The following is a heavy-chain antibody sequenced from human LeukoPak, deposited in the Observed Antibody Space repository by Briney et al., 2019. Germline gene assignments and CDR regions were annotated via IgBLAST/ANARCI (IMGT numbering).Heavy chain of an antibody. CDR1: GFTSSSYW. Sequence: GGSLRLSCAASGFTSSSYWMSWVRQAPGKGLEWVSSISSSSSYIYYADSVKGRFTISRDNAKNSLYLQMNSLRAEDTAVYYCARERTGYSSSWSHYYYYGMDAWGQGTTVTVSS. CDR2: ISSSSSYI. CDR3: ARERTGYSSSWSHYYYYGMDA. D-gene: IGHD6-13*01. V-gene: IGHV3-21*01. J-gene: IGHJ6*02.